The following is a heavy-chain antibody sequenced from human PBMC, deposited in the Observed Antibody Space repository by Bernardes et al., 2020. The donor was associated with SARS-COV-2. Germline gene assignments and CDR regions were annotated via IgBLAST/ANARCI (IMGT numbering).Heavy chain of an antibody. CDR3: ARAGASTIFGVVAHLDY. J-gene: IGHJ4*02. Sequence: TLSLTCTVSGGSFRSGGYYWSWIRQHPGKGLEWIGYIFYSGSTYYNPSLKSRVTISVDTSKNQFSLKLSSVTAADTAVYYCARAGASTIFGVVAHLDYWGQGTLVTVSS. D-gene: IGHD3-3*01. CDR1: GGSFRSGGYY. V-gene: IGHV4-31*03. CDR2: IFYSGST.